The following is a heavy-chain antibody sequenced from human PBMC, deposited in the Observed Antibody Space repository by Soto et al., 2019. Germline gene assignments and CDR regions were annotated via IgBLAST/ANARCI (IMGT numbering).Heavy chain of an antibody. V-gene: IGHV3-23*01. CDR1: GFTFSSYA. CDR3: AKHISSTCLDF. Sequence: GGSLRLSCAASGFTFSSYAMSWVRQAPGKGLDWVSTITGSGDWTYYADSVKGRFTISRDNPKNTLYLQMNSLRADDTAMYYCAKHISSTCLDFWGQGTLVTVSS. D-gene: IGHD6-13*01. CDR2: ITGSGDWT. J-gene: IGHJ4*02.